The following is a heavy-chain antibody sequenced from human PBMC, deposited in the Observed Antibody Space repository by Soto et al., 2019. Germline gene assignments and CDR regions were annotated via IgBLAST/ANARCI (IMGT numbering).Heavy chain of an antibody. CDR3: ACLDNWNGWSDY. Sequence: QVQLQESGPGLVKPSETLSLTCTVSGVSITSYYWSWIRQPAGKGLEWIGRIYSSGSTNYNPSLKSLVTISIDTSKNQFFLKLSSVTAADTDVYYCACLDNWNGWSDYWGQGTLVTVSS. J-gene: IGHJ4*02. V-gene: IGHV4-4*07. CDR2: IYSSGST. D-gene: IGHD1-20*01. CDR1: GVSITSYY.